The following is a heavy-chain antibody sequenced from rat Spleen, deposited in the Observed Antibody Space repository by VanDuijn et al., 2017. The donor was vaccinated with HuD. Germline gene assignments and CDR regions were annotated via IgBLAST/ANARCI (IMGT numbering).Heavy chain of an antibody. Sequence: QVQLKESGPGLVKPSETLSLTCTVSGFSLTNYHVSWVRQPPGKGLEWMGVIWGDGSTAYNSALKSRLSISRDTSKSQVFLKMSSLKTEDTATYYCAREGILLVYPYLFASWGQGTLVTVSS. CDR1: GFSLTNYH. J-gene: IGHJ3*01. D-gene: IGHD1-9*01. CDR3: AREGILLVYPYLFAS. V-gene: IGHV2-32*01. CDR2: IWGDGST.